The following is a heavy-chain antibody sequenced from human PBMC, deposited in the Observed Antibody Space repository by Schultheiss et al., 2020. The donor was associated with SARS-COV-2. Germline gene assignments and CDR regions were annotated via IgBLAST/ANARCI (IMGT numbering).Heavy chain of an antibody. D-gene: IGHD1-26*01. Sequence: SQTLSLTCTVSGGSISSSSYYWGWIRQPPGKGLEWIGYIYYSGSTYYNPSLKSRVTISVDTSKNQFSLKLSSVTAADTAVYYCARETGIVGARSLDYWGQGTLVTVSS. J-gene: IGHJ4*02. CDR3: ARETGIVGARSLDY. CDR1: GGSISSSSYY. V-gene: IGHV4-31*03. CDR2: IYYSGST.